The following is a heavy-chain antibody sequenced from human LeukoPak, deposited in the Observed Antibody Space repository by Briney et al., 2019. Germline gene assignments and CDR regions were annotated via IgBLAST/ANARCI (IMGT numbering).Heavy chain of an antibody. V-gene: IGHV4-39*07. CDR3: ARAGYSSSSSWDY. CDR2: IYYSGST. D-gene: IGHD6-6*01. Sequence: SETLSLTCTVSGGSISSSSYYWGWIRQPPGKGLEWIGSIYYSGSTYYNPSLKSRVTISVDTSKNQFSLKLSSVTAADTAVYYCARAGYSSSSSWDYWGQGTLVTVSS. CDR1: GGSISSSSYY. J-gene: IGHJ4*02.